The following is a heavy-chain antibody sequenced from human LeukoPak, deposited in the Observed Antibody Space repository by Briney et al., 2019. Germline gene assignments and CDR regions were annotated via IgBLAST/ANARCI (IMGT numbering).Heavy chain of an antibody. CDR3: ARAIVALLTTYYMDV. V-gene: IGHV1-69*05. D-gene: IGHD4/OR15-4a*01. Sequence: GASVKVSCKASGYTFTSYGISWVRQAPGQGLEWMGGIIPLFGTANYAQKFQGGVTITTDESTSTAYMELGSLRSEDTAVYYCARAIVALLTTYYMDVWGKGTTVTVSS. CDR2: IIPLFGTA. J-gene: IGHJ6*03. CDR1: GYTFTSYG.